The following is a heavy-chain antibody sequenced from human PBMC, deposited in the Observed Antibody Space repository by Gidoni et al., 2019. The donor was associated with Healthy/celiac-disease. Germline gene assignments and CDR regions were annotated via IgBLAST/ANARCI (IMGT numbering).Heavy chain of an antibody. D-gene: IGHD3-10*01. Sequence: QVQLVESGGGVVQPGRSLRLSCAASGFTFSSYGMHWVRQAPGKGLEWVAVIWYDGSNKYYADSVKGRFTISRDNSKNTLYLQMNSLRAEDTAVYYCARDLQKGAAGYWGQGTLVTVSS. CDR3: ARDLQKGAAGY. CDR2: IWYDGSNK. J-gene: IGHJ4*02. CDR1: GFTFSSYG. V-gene: IGHV3-33*01.